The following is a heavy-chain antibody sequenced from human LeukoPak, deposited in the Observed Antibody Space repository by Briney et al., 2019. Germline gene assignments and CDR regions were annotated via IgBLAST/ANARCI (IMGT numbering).Heavy chain of an antibody. Sequence: PSETLSLTCTVFGGSINSYYWSWIRQPPGKGLEWIGWIYYDGTTRYNPSLKGRVSVSVDTSKNQFSLKLSSVTAADTAVYYCARYCNDGNFDSKALDYWGQGTLVTVSS. D-gene: IGHD2/OR15-2a*01. V-gene: IGHV4-59*08. CDR3: ARYCNDGNFDSKALDY. J-gene: IGHJ4*02. CDR1: GGSINSYY. CDR2: IYYDGTT.